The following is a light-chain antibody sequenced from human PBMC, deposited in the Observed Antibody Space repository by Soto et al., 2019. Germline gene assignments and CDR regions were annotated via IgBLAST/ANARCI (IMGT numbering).Light chain of an antibody. V-gene: IGLV1-36*01. Sequence: QSVLTQPPSVSEAPRQRVPISCSGSSSNIGNNAVNWYQQLPGKAPKLLIYYDDLLPSGVSDRFSGSKSGTSASLATRGLQSEDEADYYCAAWDDSLNGPVFGTGTKVTVL. CDR1: SSNIGNNA. CDR2: YDD. CDR3: AAWDDSLNGPV. J-gene: IGLJ1*01.